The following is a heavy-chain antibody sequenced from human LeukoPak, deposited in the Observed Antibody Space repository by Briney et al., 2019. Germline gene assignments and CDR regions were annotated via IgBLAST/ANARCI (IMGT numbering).Heavy chain of an antibody. CDR2: IIPIFGTA. D-gene: IGHD1-14*01. Sequence: SVKVSCKASGGTFSSCAISWVRQAPGQGLEWMGGIIPIFGTANYAQKFQGRVTITADESKSTAYMELSGLRAENTAVYYCARGTFMGWYMDVWGKGTTVTVTS. CDR3: ARGTFMGWYMDV. V-gene: IGHV1-69*13. CDR1: GGTFSSCA. J-gene: IGHJ6*03.